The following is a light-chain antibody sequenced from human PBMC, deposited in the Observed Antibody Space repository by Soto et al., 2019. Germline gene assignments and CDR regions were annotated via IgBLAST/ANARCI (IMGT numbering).Light chain of an antibody. CDR3: AQALQTVT. V-gene: IGKV2-28*01. CDR1: QSLLLSSGNNY. J-gene: IGKJ4*01. Sequence: DIELTQSPLSLPVTPGESASISCKASQSLLLSSGNNYLDWYLQKPGQSPQLLIYVGSTRASGVPDRFSGSGSGTDFTLKISTLEAEDVGVYYCAQALQTVTFGGGTKVDIK. CDR2: VGS.